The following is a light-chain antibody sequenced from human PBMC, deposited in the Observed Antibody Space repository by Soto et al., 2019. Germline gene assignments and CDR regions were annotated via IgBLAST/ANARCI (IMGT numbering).Light chain of an antibody. V-gene: IGLV1-40*01. CDR1: SSNIGAGYD. CDR2: GNS. J-gene: IGLJ1*01. CDR3: QSYDSSLSAPYV. Sequence: QSVLTQPPSVSGAPGQRVTISCTGSSSNIGAGYDVHWYQQLPGTAPKLLIYGNSNRPSGVPDRFSGSKSGTSASLAITGLQAEDEADYYSQSYDSSLSAPYVFGTGTKVT.